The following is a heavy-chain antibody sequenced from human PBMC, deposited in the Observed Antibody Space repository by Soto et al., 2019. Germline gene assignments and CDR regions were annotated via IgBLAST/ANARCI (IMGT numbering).Heavy chain of an antibody. CDR1: GGTFSNSA. D-gene: IGHD3-3*01. V-gene: IGHV1-69*13. CDR2: IIPIFATT. J-gene: IGHJ1*01. CDR3: ARPSGLFGQYSALGDN. Sequence: GASVKVSCKASGGTFSNSAIAWVRQAPGQGLEWLGMIIPIFATTNYAQKFKDRLTISADGSTSTAYMEWSGLKSEDTAVYFCARPSGLFGQYSALGDNWGQGTLVTVSS.